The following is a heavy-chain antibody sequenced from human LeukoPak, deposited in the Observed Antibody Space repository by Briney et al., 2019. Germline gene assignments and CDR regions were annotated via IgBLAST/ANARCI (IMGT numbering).Heavy chain of an antibody. V-gene: IGHV4-39*01. CDR2: IYHSGSA. D-gene: IGHD2-21*01. CDR1: GGSISSSINY. Sequence: SETLSLTCTVSGGSISSSINYWAWIRQPPGKGLEWIGSIYHSGSAYYKPSLKSRVTISVDTSKNQFSLKLSSVTAADTAVYYCARRLLHYYYMDVWGKGTTVTVSS. J-gene: IGHJ6*03. CDR3: ARRLLHYYYMDV.